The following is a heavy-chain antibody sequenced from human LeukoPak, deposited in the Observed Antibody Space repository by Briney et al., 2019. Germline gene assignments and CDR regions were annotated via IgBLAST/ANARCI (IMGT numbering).Heavy chain of an antibody. J-gene: IGHJ4*02. V-gene: IGHV1-2*02. D-gene: IGHD5-18*01. CDR2: INPNSGAT. Sequence: ASVKVSCKTSEYTFTDYYIHWVRQAPGQGLEWMGWINPNSGATSYAQNFQGRVTMTRDTSITTAYMELNRVTSDDTAVYYCARGSPRSSTAMADFDYWGQGTLVTVSS. CDR1: EYTFTDYY. CDR3: ARGSPRSSTAMADFDY.